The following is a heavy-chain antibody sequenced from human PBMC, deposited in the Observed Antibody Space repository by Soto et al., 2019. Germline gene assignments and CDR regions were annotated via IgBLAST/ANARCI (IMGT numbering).Heavy chain of an antibody. V-gene: IGHV4-59*01. CDR3: ARVGGDILTGYYKEFDY. CDR1: GGSISSYY. J-gene: IGHJ4*02. D-gene: IGHD3-9*01. Sequence: LSLTCTVSGGSISSYYWSWIRQPPGKGLEWIGYIYYSGSTNYNPSLKSRVTISVDTSKNQFSLKLSSVTAADTAVYYCARVGGDILTGYYKEFDYWGQGTLVTVSS. CDR2: IYYSGST.